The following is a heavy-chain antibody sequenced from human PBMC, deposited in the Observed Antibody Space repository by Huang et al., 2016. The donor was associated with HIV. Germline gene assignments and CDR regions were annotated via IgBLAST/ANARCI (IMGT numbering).Heavy chain of an antibody. D-gene: IGHD1-26*01. CDR2: IRYDGSNK. Sequence: QVQLVESGGGVVQPGGSLRLSCTASGFTFSSYGMHWVRQAPGKGLEWVAFIRYDGSNKYYADYVKGRFTISRDNSKNTLYLQMNSLRAEDTAVYYCAKATLRSTYFDYWGQGTLVTVSS. CDR3: AKATLRSTYFDY. V-gene: IGHV3-30*02. CDR1: GFTFSSYG. J-gene: IGHJ4*02.